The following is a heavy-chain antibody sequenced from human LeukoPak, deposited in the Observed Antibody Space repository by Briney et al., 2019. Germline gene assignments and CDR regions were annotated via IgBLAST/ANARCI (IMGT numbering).Heavy chain of an antibody. D-gene: IGHD4-17*01. CDR3: ASSLRGQYYGMDV. CDR2: IWYDGSNK. CDR1: GFTFTSNG. Sequence: GGSLRLSCAASGFTFTSNGMHWVRQAPGKGLEWVAVIWYDGSNKYYADSVKGRFTISRDNAKNTLYLQMNSLRAEDTAVYYCASSLRGQYYGMDVWGQGTTVTVSS. V-gene: IGHV3-33*01. J-gene: IGHJ6*02.